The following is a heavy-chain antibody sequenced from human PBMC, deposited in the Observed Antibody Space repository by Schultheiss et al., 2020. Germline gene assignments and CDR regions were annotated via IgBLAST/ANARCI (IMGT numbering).Heavy chain of an antibody. CDR2: IYHSGST. J-gene: IGHJ3*02. Sequence: SETLSLTCAVSGGSISSSNWWSWVRQPPGKGLEWIGEIYHSGSTNYNPSLKSRVTISVDTSKNQFSLKLSSVTAADTAVYYCARDRVVVPAAISSSYAFDIWGQGTMVTVSS. CDR3: ARDRVVVPAAISSSYAFDI. CDR1: GGSISSSNW. D-gene: IGHD2-2*01. V-gene: IGHV4-4*02.